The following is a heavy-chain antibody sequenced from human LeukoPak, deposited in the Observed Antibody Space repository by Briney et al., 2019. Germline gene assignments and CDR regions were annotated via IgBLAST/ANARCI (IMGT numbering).Heavy chain of an antibody. CDR3: ARGRGVGATNFDY. CDR2: IIPIFGTA. V-gene: IGHV1-69*05. J-gene: IGHJ4*02. CDR1: GGTFSSYA. Sequence: LVKVSCKASGGTFSSYAISWVRQAPGQGLEWMGGIIPIFGTANYAQKFQGRVTITTDESTSTAYMELSSLRSEDTAVYYCARGRGVGATNFDYWGQGTLVTVSS. D-gene: IGHD1-26*01.